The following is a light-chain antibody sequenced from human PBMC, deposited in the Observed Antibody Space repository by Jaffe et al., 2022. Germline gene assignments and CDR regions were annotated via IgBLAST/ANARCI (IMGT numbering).Light chain of an antibody. CDR3: MQALRTPIT. Sequence: DIVMTQSPLSLPVTPGEPASISCRSSQRLLHSNGHNYLEWYLQKPGQSPQLLIYLGSNRASGVPDRFSGSGSGTDFTLKIIRVEAEDVGVYYCMQALRTPITFGQGTRLEIK. J-gene: IGKJ5*01. CDR2: LGS. CDR1: QRLLHSNGHNY. V-gene: IGKV2-28*01.